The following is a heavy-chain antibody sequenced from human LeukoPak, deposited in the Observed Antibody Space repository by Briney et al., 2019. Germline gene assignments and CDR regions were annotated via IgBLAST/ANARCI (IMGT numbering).Heavy chain of an antibody. V-gene: IGHV3-7*04. CDR3: ARAGRWDTSIDY. J-gene: IGHJ4*02. D-gene: IGHD3-10*01. CDR2: IKQDGSEK. Sequence: GRSLRLSCAASGFTFSNYWMTWARQAPGKGLEWVAHIKQDGSEKNYVDSVKGRFTISRDNAKNSSYLQMNSLRAEDSAVYYCARAGRWDTSIDYWGQGTLVTVSS. CDR1: GFTFSNYW.